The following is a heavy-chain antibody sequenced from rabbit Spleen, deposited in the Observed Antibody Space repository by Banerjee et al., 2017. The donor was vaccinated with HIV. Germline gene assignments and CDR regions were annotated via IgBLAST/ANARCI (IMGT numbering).Heavy chain of an antibody. CDR2: IYAGSSGDT. CDR3: ARDTGSSFSSYGMDL. V-gene: IGHV1S45*01. D-gene: IGHD8-1*01. J-gene: IGHJ6*01. CDR1: GFSFSSRYY. Sequence: QEQLVESGGGLVQPEGSLTLTCTASGFSFSSRYYMCWVRQAPGKGLEWIACIYAGSSGDTYYATWVNGRFTISKTSSTTVTLQMTSLTAADTATYFCARDTGSSFSSYGMDLWGPGTLVTVS.